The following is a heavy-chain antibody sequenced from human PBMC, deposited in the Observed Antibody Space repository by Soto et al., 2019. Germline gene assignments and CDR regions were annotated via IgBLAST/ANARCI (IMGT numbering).Heavy chain of an antibody. V-gene: IGHV3-23*01. CDR1: GFTFSSYA. J-gene: IGHJ4*02. CDR3: AKDPEVVVTAPDY. D-gene: IGHD2-21*02. CDR2: ISGSGGST. Sequence: PVGSLRLSCAASGFTFSSYAMNWVRQAPGKGLEWVSAISGSGGSTYYVDSVKGRFTISRDNSRNTLYLQMNSRRAEDTAVYYCAKDPEVVVTAPDYWGQGTPVTVS.